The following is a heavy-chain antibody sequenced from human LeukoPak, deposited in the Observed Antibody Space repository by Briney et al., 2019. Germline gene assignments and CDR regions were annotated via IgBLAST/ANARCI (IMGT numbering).Heavy chain of an antibody. V-gene: IGHV3-11*01. CDR2: ISPRDTYI. CDR1: GFTFSDYY. CDR3: TRDPRVVDV. J-gene: IGHJ3*01. Sequence: GGSLRLSCAASGFTFSDYYMTWIRQSPGRGLEWLSYISPRDTYINNADSVKGRFTISRDDATNSLYLQMNSLRDEDTAVYYCTRDPRVVDVWGQGTRVTVSS.